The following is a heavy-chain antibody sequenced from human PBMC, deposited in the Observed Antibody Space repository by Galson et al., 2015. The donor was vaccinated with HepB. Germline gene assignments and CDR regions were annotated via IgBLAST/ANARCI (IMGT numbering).Heavy chain of an antibody. CDR3: ARDRGTVVAATNWFDP. D-gene: IGHD2-15*01. J-gene: IGHJ5*02. CDR2: IKQDGSEK. Sequence: SLRLSCAASGFTFSSYWMSWVRQAPGKGLEWVANIKQDGSEKYYVDSVKGRFTISRDNAKNSLYLQMNSLRAEDTAVYYCARDRGTVVAATNWFDPWGQGTLVTVSS. CDR1: GFTFSSYW. V-gene: IGHV3-7*01.